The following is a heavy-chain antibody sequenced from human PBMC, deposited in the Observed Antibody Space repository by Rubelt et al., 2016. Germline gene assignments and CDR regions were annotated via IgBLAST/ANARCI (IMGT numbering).Heavy chain of an antibody. D-gene: IGHD3-22*01. Sequence: EVQLVESGGGLVQPGGSLRLSCAASGFTFSSYWMHWVRQAPGKGLVWVSAISGSGGSTYYAVSVKGRFTISRDDAKNSLYLQMNSLRAEDTAVYDCARAAIVVVPWGPHAFDIWGQGTMVTVSS. J-gene: IGHJ3*02. CDR1: GFTFSSYW. V-gene: IGHV3-74*01. CDR3: ARAAIVVVPWGPHAFDI. CDR2: ISGSGGST.